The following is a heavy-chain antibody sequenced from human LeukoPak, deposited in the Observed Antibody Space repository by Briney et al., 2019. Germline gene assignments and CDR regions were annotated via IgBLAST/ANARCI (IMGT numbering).Heavy chain of an antibody. V-gene: IGHV5-51*01. CDR1: GYRLTNNW. Sequence: GESLKISCKVSGYRLTNNWIGWVRQVPGKGLEWMGIIYPGYSDTRYSPSFQGQVTISADKSISTAYLQWSSLKASDTAMYYCARQTVGGGRVFDCWGQGTLVTVSS. CDR3: ARQTVGGGRVFDC. D-gene: IGHD2-15*01. J-gene: IGHJ4*02. CDR2: IYPGYSDT.